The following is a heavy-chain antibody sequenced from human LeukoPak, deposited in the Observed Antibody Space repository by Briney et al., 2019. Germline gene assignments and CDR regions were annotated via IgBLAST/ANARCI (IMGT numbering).Heavy chain of an antibody. J-gene: IGHJ4*02. CDR2: INAGNGNT. CDR3: ARGDTAMDEFDY. CDR1: GYTFTSYA. V-gene: IGHV1-3*01. Sequence: ASVKVSCKASGYTFTSYAMHWVRQAPGQRLERMGWINAGNGNTKYSQKFQGRVTITRDTSASTAYMELSSLRSEDTAVYYCARGDTAMDEFDYWGQGTLVTVSS. D-gene: IGHD5-18*01.